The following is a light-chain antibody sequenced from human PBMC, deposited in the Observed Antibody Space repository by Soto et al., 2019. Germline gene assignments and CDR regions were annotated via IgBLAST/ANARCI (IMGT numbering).Light chain of an antibody. CDR1: QTVSSY. J-gene: IGKJ5*01. V-gene: IGKV3-20*01. CDR2: GAS. Sequence: ENVLTQSPGTLSLSPGERATLSCRASQTVSSYLTWYQQRPGQAPRLLIYGASKRATGIPDRFSGSGSGTDFTLNISRLEPEDFALYSCQQYGTSPITFGHGTRLEIK. CDR3: QQYGTSPIT.